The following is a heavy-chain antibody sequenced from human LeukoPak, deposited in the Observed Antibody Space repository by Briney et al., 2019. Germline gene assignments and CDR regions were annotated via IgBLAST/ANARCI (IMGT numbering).Heavy chain of an antibody. V-gene: IGHV4-61*02. J-gene: IGHJ4*02. CDR2: IYTSGST. Sequence: SETLSLTCTVSGGSISSGSYYWSWIRQPAGKGLEWIGRIYTSGSTNYNPSLKSRVTISVDTSKNQFSLMLSSVTAADTAVYYCAATPLAVALYWGQGTLVTVSS. D-gene: IGHD2-21*01. CDR1: GGSISSGSYY. CDR3: AATPLAVALY.